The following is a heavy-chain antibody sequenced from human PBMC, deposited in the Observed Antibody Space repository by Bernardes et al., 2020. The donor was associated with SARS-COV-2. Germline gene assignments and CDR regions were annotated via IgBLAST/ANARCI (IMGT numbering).Heavy chain of an antibody. Sequence: GGSLRLSCAASGFTFSSSGMHWVRQAPGKGLAWVAVISYDGSNQYYADSVKGRFTISRDNSKNTLYLQMNSLRAEDTAVYYCARVYGGNYYYGMDVWGQGTTVTVSS. CDR2: ISYDGSNQ. V-gene: IGHV3-30*03. CDR3: ARVYGGNYYYGMDV. CDR1: GFTFSSSG. D-gene: IGHD4-17*01. J-gene: IGHJ6*02.